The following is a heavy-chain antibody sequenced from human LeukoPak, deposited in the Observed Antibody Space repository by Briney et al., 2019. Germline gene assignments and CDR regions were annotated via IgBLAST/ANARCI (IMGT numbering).Heavy chain of an antibody. CDR2: IYYSGST. J-gene: IGHJ6*03. D-gene: IGHD4-17*01. CDR3: ARVDGDYGDYYYYMDV. CDR1: GGSISNGGYY. Sequence: PSETPSLTCTVSGGSISNGGYYWSWIRQHPGKGLEWIGYIYYSGSTYYNPSLNSRVTISVDTSENQFSLKLSSVTAADTAVHYCARVDGDYGDYYYYMDVWGKGTTVTVSS. V-gene: IGHV4-31*03.